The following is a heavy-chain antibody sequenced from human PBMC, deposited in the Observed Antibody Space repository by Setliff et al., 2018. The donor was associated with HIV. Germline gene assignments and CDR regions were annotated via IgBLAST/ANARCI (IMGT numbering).Heavy chain of an antibody. Sequence: SVKVSCKASGGTFSTYGITWVRQAPGQGLEWMGGTIPVVGTPTCAQKFQGRVTIIADKSTSTAYMELSSLRSEDTAVYYCAREVSVGATFFDLWGPGTPVTVSS. V-gene: IGHV1-69*06. J-gene: IGHJ4*02. CDR1: GGTFSTYG. CDR2: TIPVVGTP. D-gene: IGHD1-26*01. CDR3: AREVSVGATFFDL.